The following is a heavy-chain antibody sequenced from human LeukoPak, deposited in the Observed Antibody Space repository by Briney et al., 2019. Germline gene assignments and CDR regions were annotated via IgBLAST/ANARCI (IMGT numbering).Heavy chain of an antibody. CDR3: AGAVAGTLDY. CDR1: SGSISTSNYY. J-gene: IGHJ4*02. V-gene: IGHV4-39*01. CDR2: IYYSGST. D-gene: IGHD6-19*01. Sequence: SETLSLTCTVSSGSISTSNYYWGWIRQPPGKGLEWIGSIYYSGSTYYNPSLKSRVTISIDASKNQFSLKLSSVTAADTAVYYCAGAVAGTLDYWGQGTLVTVSS.